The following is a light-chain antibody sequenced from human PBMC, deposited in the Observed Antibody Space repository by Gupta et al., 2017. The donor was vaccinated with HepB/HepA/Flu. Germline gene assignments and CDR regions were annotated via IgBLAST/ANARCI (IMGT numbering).Light chain of an antibody. Sequence: EIVFTQSPATLSSATGERATLSCRASQSLNSYLAWFQQRPGQAPRLLIYDASNRATGIPARFSGSGSETDFTLTISSLEPEDFAVYYCQQRRDWPLTFGGGTKVEIK. V-gene: IGKV3-11*01. CDR1: QSLNSY. CDR2: DAS. CDR3: QQRRDWPLT. J-gene: IGKJ4*01.